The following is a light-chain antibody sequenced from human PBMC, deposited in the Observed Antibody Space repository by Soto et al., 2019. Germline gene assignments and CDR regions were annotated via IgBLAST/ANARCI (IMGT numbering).Light chain of an antibody. V-gene: IGLV2-14*01. CDR1: SSDVGGYNY. J-gene: IGLJ1*01. Sequence: QSALTQPASGSGSPGQSITISCTGTSSDVGGYNYVSWYQQHPGKAPKLMIDEVSNRPSGVSNRFSGSKSGKTASLTISGLQAEDEADYYCSSYTSSSTYVVGTGTTLTVL. CDR3: SSYTSSSTYV. CDR2: EVS.